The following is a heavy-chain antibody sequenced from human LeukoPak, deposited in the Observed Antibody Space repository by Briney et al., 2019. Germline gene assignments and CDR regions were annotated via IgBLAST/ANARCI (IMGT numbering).Heavy chain of an antibody. CDR3: ARAFLVGYSPEEYFFDY. Sequence: SETLSLTCTVSGVSISRSNWWGWVRQPPGKGLECIGEIYHRGTTNYNPSLKSRVTISVDKSMNHFSLKLNSVTAADTAVYYCARAFLVGYSPEEYFFDYWGQGTLVTVSS. D-gene: IGHD2-15*01. J-gene: IGHJ4*02. V-gene: IGHV4-4*02. CDR1: GVSISRSNW. CDR2: IYHRGTT.